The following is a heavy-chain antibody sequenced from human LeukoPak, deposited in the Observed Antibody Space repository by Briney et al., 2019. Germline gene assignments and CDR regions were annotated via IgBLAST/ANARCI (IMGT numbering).Heavy chain of an antibody. Sequence: ASVKVSCKASGYTFTDYYMHWMRLPPGQGLEWMGWINPNGGGTNLAQKFQGRVSMTRDTSISTAYMELSSLTSDDSAVYYCARDRGGLLTVYWGQGTLVTVSS. CDR3: ARDRGGLLTVY. CDR2: INPNGGGT. J-gene: IGHJ4*02. D-gene: IGHD3-9*01. CDR1: GYTFTDYY. V-gene: IGHV1-2*02.